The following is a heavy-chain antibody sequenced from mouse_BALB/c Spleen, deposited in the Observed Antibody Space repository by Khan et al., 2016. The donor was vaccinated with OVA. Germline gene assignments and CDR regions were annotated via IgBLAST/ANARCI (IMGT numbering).Heavy chain of an antibody. J-gene: IGHJ2*01. CDR3: ASTSLYDYGSNVEGDYFDY. D-gene: IGHD1-1*01. CDR2: ISYRGDT. CDR1: GYSITSDYA. V-gene: IGHV3-2*02. Sequence: EVQLQESGPGLVKPSQSLSLTCTVTGYSITSDYAWNWIRQFPGNKLGWMGYISYRGDTAYNPSLKSRISITRDTSNNQFILQLNSVTTEDTATYYAASTSLYDYGSNVEGDYFDYWGQGTTLTVSS.